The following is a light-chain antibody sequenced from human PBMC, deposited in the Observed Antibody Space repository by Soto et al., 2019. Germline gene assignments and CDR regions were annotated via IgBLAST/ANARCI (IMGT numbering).Light chain of an antibody. V-gene: IGKV1-5*03. CDR2: KAS. Sequence: DIQMTHSPSSLSASVGDRVTITFRASQSISNSLNWYQQKPGKAPKLLIYKASTLKSGVPSRFSGSGSGTEFTLTISSLQPDDFATYYCQHYNSYSEACGQGTKGDIK. J-gene: IGKJ1*01. CDR3: QHYNSYSEA. CDR1: QSISNS.